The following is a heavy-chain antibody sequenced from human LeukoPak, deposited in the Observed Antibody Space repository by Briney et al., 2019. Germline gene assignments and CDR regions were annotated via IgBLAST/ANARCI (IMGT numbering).Heavy chain of an antibody. D-gene: IGHD7-27*01. CDR1: GDSLSSSRFS. V-gene: IGHV4-61*02. J-gene: IGHJ5*02. Sequence: SETLSLTCNVSGDSLSSSRFSWNWIRQPAGKTLEWIGRIYNTGNTYYNPSLKSRVAMSLDAPRNQFSLTLTSVTAADTAIYYCARLKTGDVHKKANKWFDPWGQGTLVTVSS. CDR3: ARLKTGDVHKKANKWFDP. CDR2: IYNTGNT.